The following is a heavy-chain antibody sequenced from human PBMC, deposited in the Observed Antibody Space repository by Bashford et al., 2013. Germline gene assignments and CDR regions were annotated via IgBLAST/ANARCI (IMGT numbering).Heavy chain of an antibody. CDR2: VRPNSGNA. CDR3: TRGWCSGGSCPPFDP. J-gene: IGHJ5*02. D-gene: IGHD2-15*01. Sequence: ASVKVSCKASGYTFTSYDINWVRQAPGQGLEWMGWVRPNSGNAGYTQKFQGRVTMTSDTSISTAYMELSSLRSEDTAVYYCTRGWCSGGSCPPFDPWGQGTLVTVSS. CDR1: GYTFTSYD. V-gene: IGHV1-8*01.